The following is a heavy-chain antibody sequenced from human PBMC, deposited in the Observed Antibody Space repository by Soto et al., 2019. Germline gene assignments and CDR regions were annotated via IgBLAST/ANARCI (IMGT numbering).Heavy chain of an antibody. CDR1: GFTFSSYW. V-gene: IGHV3-74*01. J-gene: IGHJ4*02. Sequence: EVQLVESGGGLVQPGESLRLSRAASGFTFSSYWMHWVRQAPGKGLVWVSRINSDGSSTSYAGSVNGRFTISRDNAKNTLYLQMNSLRAEDTAVYYCVRTSLVVAAATREDYWGQGTLVTVSS. CDR2: INSDGSST. D-gene: IGHD2-15*01. CDR3: VRTSLVVAAATREDY.